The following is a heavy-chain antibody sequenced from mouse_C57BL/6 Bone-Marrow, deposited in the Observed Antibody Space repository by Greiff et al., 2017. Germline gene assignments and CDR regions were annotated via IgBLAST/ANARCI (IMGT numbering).Heavy chain of an antibody. V-gene: IGHV1-59*01. J-gene: IGHJ4*01. CDR1: GYTFTSYW. D-gene: IGHD2-4*01. CDR3: ARRITTDYYAMDY. Sequence: VQLQQPGAELVRPGTSVKLSCKASGYTFTSYWMHWVKQRPGQGLEWIGVIDPSDSYTNYNQKFKGKATLTVDTSSSTAYMQLSSLTSEDSAVYYCARRITTDYYAMDYWGQGTSVTVSS. CDR2: IDPSDSYT.